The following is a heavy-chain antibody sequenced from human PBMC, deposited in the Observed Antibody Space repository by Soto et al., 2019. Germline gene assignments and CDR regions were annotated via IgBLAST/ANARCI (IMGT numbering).Heavy chain of an antibody. D-gene: IGHD2-21*02. Sequence: SLRLSCAASGFTFSSYSMNWVRQAPGKGLEWVSYISSSSTIYYADSVKGRFTVSRDNSKNKLYLQLNSLRAEDTAVYYCVRGYLAHCGDDCSLPFDYWGYGTLVALSS. CDR1: GFTFSSYS. CDR3: VRGYLAHCGDDCSLPFDY. CDR2: ISSSSTI. V-gene: IGHV3-48*01. J-gene: IGHJ4*01.